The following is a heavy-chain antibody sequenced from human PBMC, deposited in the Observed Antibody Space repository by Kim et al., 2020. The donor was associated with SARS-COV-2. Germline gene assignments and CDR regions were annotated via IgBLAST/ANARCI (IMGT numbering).Heavy chain of an antibody. CDR3: ARDPLWFVELTDAFDI. D-gene: IGHD3-10*01. V-gene: IGHV3-53*01. J-gene: IGHJ3*02. Sequence: SVKGRFTISRDNSKNTLYLQMNSLRAEDTAVYYCARDPLWFVELTDAFDIWGQGTMVTVSS.